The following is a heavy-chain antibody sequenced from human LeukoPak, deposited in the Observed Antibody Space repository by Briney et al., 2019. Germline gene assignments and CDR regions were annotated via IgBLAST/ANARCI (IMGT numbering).Heavy chain of an antibody. CDR2: ISSSSSYI. Sequence: GGSLRLSCAASGFTFSSYSMNWVRQAPGKGLEWVSSISSSSSYIYYADSVKGRFTISRDNAKNPLYLQMNSLRAEDTAVYYCARDMRDAGITMIVVGAFDIWGQGTMVTVSS. CDR3: ARDMRDAGITMIVVGAFDI. D-gene: IGHD3-22*01. CDR1: GFTFSSYS. V-gene: IGHV3-21*01. J-gene: IGHJ3*02.